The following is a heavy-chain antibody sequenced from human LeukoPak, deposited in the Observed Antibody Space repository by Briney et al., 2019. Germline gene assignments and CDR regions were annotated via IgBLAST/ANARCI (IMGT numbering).Heavy chain of an antibody. D-gene: IGHD3-10*01. Sequence: GGSLRLSCAASGFTFSNYWMSWVRQAPGKGLEWVSAISGSGGSTYYADSVKGRFTISRDNSRNTLFLQMNSLRAEDTAVYYCAKGFYYFDYWGQGTLVTVSS. V-gene: IGHV3-23*01. J-gene: IGHJ4*02. CDR2: ISGSGGST. CDR3: AKGFYYFDY. CDR1: GFTFSNYW.